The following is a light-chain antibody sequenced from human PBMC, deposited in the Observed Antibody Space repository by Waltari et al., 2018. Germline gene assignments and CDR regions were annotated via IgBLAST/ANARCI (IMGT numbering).Light chain of an antibody. CDR3: QQSYSAPPS. J-gene: IGKJ4*01. V-gene: IGKV1-39*01. Sequence: DIQMTQSPSSLSASLGDRVTITCRASQTISTNLNWYQHRPGKVPKLLINGATFLQSGVPSRFSGSGSGTDFTLTIRSLQPEDFVFYFCQQSYSAPPSFGGGTKVDVK. CDR2: GAT. CDR1: QTISTN.